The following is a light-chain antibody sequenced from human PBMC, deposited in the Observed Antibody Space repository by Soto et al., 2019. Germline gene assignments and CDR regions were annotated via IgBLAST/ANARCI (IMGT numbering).Light chain of an antibody. CDR1: SSDVGGYNY. CDR2: DVT. V-gene: IGLV2-8*01. CDR3: SSYAGSNNFKV. Sequence: QSALTQPPSASGSPGQSVTISCTGTSSDVGGYNYVSWYQQHPGKAPKLMIYDVTKRPSGVPNRFSGSKSGNTASLTVSGLQAEDEADYYRSSYAGSNNFKVFGGGTKLTVL. J-gene: IGLJ2*01.